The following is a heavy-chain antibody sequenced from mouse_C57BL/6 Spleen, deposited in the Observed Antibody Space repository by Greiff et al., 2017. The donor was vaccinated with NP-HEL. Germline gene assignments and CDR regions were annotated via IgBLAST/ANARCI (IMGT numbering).Heavy chain of an antibody. J-gene: IGHJ2*01. CDR3: ARRRKEGFDY. Sequence: QVQLQQPGAELVMPGASVKLSCKASGYTFTSYWMHWVKQRPGQGLEWIGEIDPSDSYTNYNQKFKGKSTLTVDKSSSTAYMQLSSLTSEDSAVYYCARRRKEGFDYWGQGTTLTVSS. CDR2: IDPSDSYT. CDR1: GYTFTSYW. V-gene: IGHV1-69*01.